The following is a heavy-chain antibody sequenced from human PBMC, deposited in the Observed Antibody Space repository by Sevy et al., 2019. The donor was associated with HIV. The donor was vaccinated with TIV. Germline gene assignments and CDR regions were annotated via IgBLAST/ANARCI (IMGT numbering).Heavy chain of an antibody. J-gene: IGHJ6*02. CDR1: GGSISSGDYY. Sequence: SETLSLTCTVSGGSISSGDYYWSWMRQPPGKGLEWIGYIYYSGTTYYNPSLKSRVTISVDTSKNHFSLRLSSVTAADTAVYYCAREEYFYGSGTYGYGMDVWGQGTTVTVSS. CDR3: AREEYFYGSGTYGYGMDV. CDR2: IYYSGTT. V-gene: IGHV4-30-4*01. D-gene: IGHD3-10*01.